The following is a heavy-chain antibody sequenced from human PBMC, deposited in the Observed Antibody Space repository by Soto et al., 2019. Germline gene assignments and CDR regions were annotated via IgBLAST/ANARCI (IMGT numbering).Heavy chain of an antibody. CDR1: GFIFNTYG. CDR2: ISYDGSNI. CDR3: AKAWGNFNMYFYSYRAV. Sequence: GGSLRLSCAASGFIFNTYGMHWVRQAPGKGLEWVALISYDGSNIYSADSVKGRFTISRDNSKNTLYLQMNSLGAEDSAAYYWAKAWGNFNMYFYSYRAVGGKGTTVPVSS. J-gene: IGHJ6*03. D-gene: IGHD4-4*01. V-gene: IGHV3-30*18.